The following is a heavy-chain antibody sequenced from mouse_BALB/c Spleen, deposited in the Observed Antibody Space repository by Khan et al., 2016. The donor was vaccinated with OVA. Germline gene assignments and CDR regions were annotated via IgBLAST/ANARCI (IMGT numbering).Heavy chain of an antibody. CDR3: ARRGLQWDFDY. J-gene: IGHJ2*01. Sequence: VQLQQSGAELAKPGASVKMSCKASGYTFINYWMNWVKQRPGQGLEWIGYINPTTGYTEYNLKLKDKATLTADKSSSTAHMQLSSLTSEDSAVYYCARRGLQWDFDYWGQGTTLTVSS. V-gene: IGHV1-7*01. CDR1: GYTFINYW. D-gene: IGHD1-3*01. CDR2: INPTTGYT.